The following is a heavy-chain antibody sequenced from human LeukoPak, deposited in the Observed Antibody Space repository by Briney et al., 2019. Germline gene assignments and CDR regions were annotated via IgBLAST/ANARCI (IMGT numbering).Heavy chain of an antibody. CDR1: GGSISSYY. J-gene: IGHJ3*02. CDR3: ARGTYYDFWSGTRETAFDI. V-gene: IGHV4-4*07. Sequence: SETLSLTCTVSGGSISSYYWSWIRQPAGKGLEWIGRIYTSGSTSYNPSLKSRVTMSVGTSKNQFSLKLSSVTAADTAVYYCARGTYYDFWSGTRETAFDIWGQGTMVTVSS. D-gene: IGHD3-3*01. CDR2: IYTSGST.